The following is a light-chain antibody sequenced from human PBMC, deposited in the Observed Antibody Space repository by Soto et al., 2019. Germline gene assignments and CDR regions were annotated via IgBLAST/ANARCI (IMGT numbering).Light chain of an antibody. Sequence: DIQMTQSPSTLSASVGDRVTITCRASQSISSWLAWYQQKPGKAPKLLIYKASSLESGVPSRCSGSGSATEFTLTISSLQADDFATYYCQQYNSSPTFGQGTKVEIK. V-gene: IGKV1-5*03. CDR3: QQYNSSPT. CDR1: QSISSW. CDR2: KAS. J-gene: IGKJ1*01.